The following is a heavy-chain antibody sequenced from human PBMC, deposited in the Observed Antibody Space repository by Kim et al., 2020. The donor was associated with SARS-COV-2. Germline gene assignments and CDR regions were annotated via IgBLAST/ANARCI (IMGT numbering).Heavy chain of an antibody. Sequence: SETLSLTCAVYGGSFSGYYWSWIRQPPGEGLEWIGEINHSGSTNYNPSLKSRVTISVDTSKNQFSLKLSSVTAADTAVYYCAITPMVRGIGTDYWGQGTLVTVSS. CDR1: GGSFSGYY. V-gene: IGHV4-34*01. D-gene: IGHD3-10*01. J-gene: IGHJ4*02. CDR2: INHSGST. CDR3: AITPMVRGIGTDY.